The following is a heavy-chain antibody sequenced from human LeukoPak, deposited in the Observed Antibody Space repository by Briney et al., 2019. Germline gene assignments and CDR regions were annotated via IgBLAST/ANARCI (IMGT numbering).Heavy chain of an antibody. D-gene: IGHD3-3*01. CDR3: ARSQRFLEWLSPSFDY. J-gene: IGHJ4*02. CDR1: GYTFTGYY. V-gene: IGHV1-2*02. CDR2: INPNSGGT. Sequence: ASVKVSCKASGYTFTGYYMHWVRQAPGQGLEWMGWINPNSGGTNYARKFQGRVTMTRDTSISTAYMELSRLRSDDTAVYYCARSQRFLEWLSPSFDYWGQGTLVTVSS.